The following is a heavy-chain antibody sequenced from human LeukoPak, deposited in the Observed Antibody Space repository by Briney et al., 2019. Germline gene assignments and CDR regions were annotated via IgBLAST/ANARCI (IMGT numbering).Heavy chain of an antibody. V-gene: IGHV4-39*01. D-gene: IGHD1-26*01. CDR1: GGSISSSSYY. J-gene: IGHJ6*02. CDR2: IYYSGST. CDR3: ARHGDGSSSVGYYYYAMDV. Sequence: SETLSLTCTVSGGSISSSSYYWGWVRQPPGTGLEWIGSIYYSGSTYYNPSLKSRVTISVDTSKNQFSPKLSSVTAADTAVYYCARHGDGSSSVGYYYYAMDVWGQGTTVTVSS.